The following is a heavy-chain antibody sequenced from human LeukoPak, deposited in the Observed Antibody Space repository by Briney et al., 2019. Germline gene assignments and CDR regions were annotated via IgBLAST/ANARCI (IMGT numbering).Heavy chain of an antibody. D-gene: IGHD3-10*01. CDR2: IIPIFGTA. J-gene: IGHJ5*02. Sequence: ASVKVSCKASGGTFSSYAISWVRQAPGQGLEWMGRIIPIFGTANYAQKFQGRVTITTDESTSTAYMELSSLRSEDRAVYYCGSGSYYNWFDPWGQGTLVTVSS. CDR1: GGTFSSYA. CDR3: GSGSYYNWFDP. V-gene: IGHV1-69*05.